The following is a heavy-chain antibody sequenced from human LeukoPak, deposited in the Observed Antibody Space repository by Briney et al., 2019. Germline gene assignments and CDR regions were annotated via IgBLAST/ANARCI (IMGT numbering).Heavy chain of an antibody. CDR2: IKQDGSEK. J-gene: IGHJ5*02. CDR3: ARMIRRIAAAGYQGRWFDP. CDR1: GFTFSSYW. Sequence: GVSLRLSCAASGFTFSSYWMSWVRQAPGKGLEWVANIKQDGSEKYYVDSVKGRFTISRDNAKNSLYLQMNSLRAEDTAVYYCARMIRRIAAAGYQGRWFDPWGQGTLVTVSS. D-gene: IGHD6-13*01. V-gene: IGHV3-7*01.